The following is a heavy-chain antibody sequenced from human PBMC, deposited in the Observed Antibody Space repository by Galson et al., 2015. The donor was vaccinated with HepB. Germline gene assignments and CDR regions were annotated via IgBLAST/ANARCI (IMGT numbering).Heavy chain of an antibody. V-gene: IGHV3-21*06. CDR2: ITRTSNTI. CDR3: ARRPRWELTYYYYYGMDV. J-gene: IGHJ6*02. Sequence: SLRLSCAGSGFDFVRTTMNWVRQTPGKGLEWVSSITRTSNTIYYRDSVKGRFTISRDNAKNSLFLQMNSLRAEDAAVYYCARRPRWELTYYYYYGMDVWGQGTTVTVSS. D-gene: IGHD1-26*01. CDR1: GFDFVRTT.